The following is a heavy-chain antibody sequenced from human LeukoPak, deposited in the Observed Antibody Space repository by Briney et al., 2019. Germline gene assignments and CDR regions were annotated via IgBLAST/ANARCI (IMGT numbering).Heavy chain of an antibody. CDR2: INPNNGDT. CDR1: GYTFIGYY. D-gene: IGHD2/OR15-2a*01. V-gene: IGHV1-2*02. CDR3: ARGRGWSCDSPTCDEGFDS. J-gene: IGHJ4*02. Sequence: VTXSYKASGYTFIGYYLHWVRQAPGQGGEWMGWINPNNGDTDSAQKFQGRVTLTRVTSITTVHMELSRLTPDDTAVYYCARGRGWSCDSPTCDEGFDSWGQGALVTVSS.